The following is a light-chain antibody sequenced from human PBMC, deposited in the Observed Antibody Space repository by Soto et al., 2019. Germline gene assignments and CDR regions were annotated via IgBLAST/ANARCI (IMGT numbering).Light chain of an antibody. V-gene: IGKV3-20*01. J-gene: IGKJ4*01. CDR3: QQYGRSPLT. CDR2: GTS. Sequence: EIVLTQSPGTLSLSPGERATLSYRASQSVSSSYLAWYQQKPGQAPRLLIYGTSSRATGIPDRFSGSGSGTDFTLTISRLEPEDVAVYYCQQYGRSPLTFGGGTKVEIK. CDR1: QSVSSSY.